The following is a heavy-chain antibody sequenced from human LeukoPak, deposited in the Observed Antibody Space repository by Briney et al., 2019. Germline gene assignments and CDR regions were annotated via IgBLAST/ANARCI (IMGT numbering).Heavy chain of an antibody. D-gene: IGHD6-13*01. CDR2: MNPNSGNT. J-gene: IGHJ4*02. V-gene: IGHV1-8*01. CDR1: RYTFTSYD. CDR3: ARARVYSSSWPTYY. Sequence: GASVKVSCKASRYTFTSYDINWVRQATGQGLEWMGWMNPNSGNTGYAQKFQGRVTMTRNTSISTAYMELSSLRSEDTAVYYCARARVYSSSWPTYYWGQGTLVTVSS.